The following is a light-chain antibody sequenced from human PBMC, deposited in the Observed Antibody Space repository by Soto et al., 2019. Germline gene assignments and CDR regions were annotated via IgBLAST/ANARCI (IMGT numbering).Light chain of an antibody. J-gene: IGKJ1*01. CDR2: DAS. CDR1: ESISIW. V-gene: IGKV1-5*01. Sequence: DIQITQSPSTLSSSVGYRVTITCRARESISIWLAWYQQKPGKAPKLLIYDASILESGVPSRFSGSGSGTEFTLTISSLQPDDSATYYCQQYNSYRTFGQGTKVDIK. CDR3: QQYNSYRT.